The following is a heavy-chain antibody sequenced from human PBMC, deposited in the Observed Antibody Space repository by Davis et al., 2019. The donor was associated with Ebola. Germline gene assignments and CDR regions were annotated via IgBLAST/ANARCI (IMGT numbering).Heavy chain of an antibody. CDR1: GNSFTSHW. CDR3: ASLRRTITGMDDGFDI. D-gene: IGHD2-8*02. V-gene: IGHV5-51*01. J-gene: IGHJ3*02. Sequence: GESLKISCKDSGNSFTSHWIGWVRQMPGKGLEWMGLLYTGDSDTRYSPSFRGQVTISADKSTKTAFLQWSSLKASDTAMYYCASLRRTITGMDDGFDIWGQGTMVTVSS. CDR2: LYTGDSDT.